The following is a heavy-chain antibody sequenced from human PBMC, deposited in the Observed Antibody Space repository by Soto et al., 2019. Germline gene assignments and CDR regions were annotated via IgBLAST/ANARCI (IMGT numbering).Heavy chain of an antibody. CDR1: GGSITNNNFY. CDR3: ARLHGDNEWVYYGLDV. D-gene: IGHD4-17*01. J-gene: IGHJ6*02. V-gene: IGHV4-39*01. Sequence: QLQLQESGPGLVKPSETLSLTCTVSGGSITNNNFYWGWIRQPPGKGLEWIGTIHYSGRTYYNPSLKSRVTISVGTSKNQFSLKLSSVTAADTAVYFCARLHGDNEWVYYGLDVWGQGSTVTVSS. CDR2: IHYSGRT.